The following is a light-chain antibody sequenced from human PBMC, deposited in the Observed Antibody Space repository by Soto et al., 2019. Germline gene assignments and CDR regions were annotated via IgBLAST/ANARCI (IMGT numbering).Light chain of an antibody. CDR1: QSVSSNY. Sequence: EVVLTQSPGTLSLSPGERATLSCRASQSVSSNYLAWYQHKPGQAPRLLIYGASDRAAGIPDRFSGGGSGTDFTLPISRLEPEDFAVYYCQQYGGSLSWTFGQGTKVEIK. CDR2: GAS. J-gene: IGKJ1*01. V-gene: IGKV3-20*01. CDR3: QQYGGSLSWT.